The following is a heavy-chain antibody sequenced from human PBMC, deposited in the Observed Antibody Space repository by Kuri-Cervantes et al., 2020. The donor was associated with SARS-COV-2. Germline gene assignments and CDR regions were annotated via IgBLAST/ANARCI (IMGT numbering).Heavy chain of an antibody. CDR1: GFSFSSHD. J-gene: IGHJ4*02. Sequence: GESLKISCAASGFSFSSHDMHWVRQAPGKGLEWVALISYDGTNKYYADSVKGRFTISRDNSKNTLYLQMNSLRAEDTAVYTCAKTSAWWWFDFWGQGTLVTVSS. CDR2: ISYDGTNK. V-gene: IGHV3-30*18. CDR3: AKTSAWWWFDF. D-gene: IGHD2-8*02.